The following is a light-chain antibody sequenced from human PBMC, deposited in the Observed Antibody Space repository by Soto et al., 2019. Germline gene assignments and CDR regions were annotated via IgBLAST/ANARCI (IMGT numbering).Light chain of an antibody. CDR3: QQYDDLPSIT. J-gene: IGKJ5*01. CDR1: QDIGNS. V-gene: IGKV1-33*01. Sequence: DIKMSQSPSSLSASIGDRVTITCQASQDIGNSLNWYQQLPGKPPKLLIYGATNSEAGVPLRFSGHGSGTHFTFTIASLEPEDIATYSCQQYDDLPSITFGQGTLLEIK. CDR2: GAT.